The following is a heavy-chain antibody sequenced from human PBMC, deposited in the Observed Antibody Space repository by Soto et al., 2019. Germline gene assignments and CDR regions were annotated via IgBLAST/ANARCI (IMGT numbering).Heavy chain of an antibody. CDR3: AREGLTGTIGLYYYYGIDV. J-gene: IGHJ6*02. CDR2: IYYSGST. D-gene: IGHD1-7*01. CDR1: GGSISSYY. V-gene: IGHV4-59*01. Sequence: QVQLQESGPGLVKPSETLSLTCTVSGGSISSYYWSWIRQPPGKGLEWIGYIYYSGSTNYNPSLKSRVTRSVDTSKNQFSLKLSSVTAADTAVYYCAREGLTGTIGLYYYYGIDVWGQGTTVTVSS.